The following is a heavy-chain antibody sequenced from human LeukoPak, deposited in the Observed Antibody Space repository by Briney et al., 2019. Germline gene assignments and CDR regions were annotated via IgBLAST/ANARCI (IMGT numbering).Heavy chain of an antibody. D-gene: IGHD3-3*01. CDR1: GGSFSGYY. V-gene: IGHV4-34*01. Sequence: SETLSLTCAVYGGSFSGYYWSWIRQPPGKGLEWSGEINHSGSTNYNPSLKSRVTISVDTSKNQFSLKLSSVTAADTAVYYCARGTFWSGYYYMDVWGKGTTVTVSS. CDR3: ARGTFWSGYYYMDV. CDR2: INHSGST. J-gene: IGHJ6*03.